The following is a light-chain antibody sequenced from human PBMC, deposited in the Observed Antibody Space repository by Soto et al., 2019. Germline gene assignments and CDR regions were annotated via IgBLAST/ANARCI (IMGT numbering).Light chain of an antibody. Sequence: DIVMTQSPLSLPVTPGEPASISCRSSQSLLHSNGYNYLDWYLQKPGQSPQLLIYLGSNRSSGVPDRFSGSGSGTDFTLKTSRVEAEAVGVYYCMQALQTPLFGQGTKVDI. CDR3: MQALQTPL. CDR1: QSLLHSNGYNY. CDR2: LGS. J-gene: IGKJ1*01. V-gene: IGKV2-28*01.